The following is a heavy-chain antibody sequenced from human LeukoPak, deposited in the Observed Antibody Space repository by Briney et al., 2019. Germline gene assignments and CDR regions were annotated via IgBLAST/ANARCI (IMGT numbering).Heavy chain of an antibody. D-gene: IGHD6-13*01. J-gene: IGHJ5*02. CDR3: ARVVGIAAALSSGGTADWFDP. Sequence: PGGSLRLSCAASGFTFSSYWMSWVRQAPGKGLEWVANIKRDGSEKYYVDSVKGRFTISRDNAKNSLYLQMNSLRAEDTAVYYCARVVGIAAALSSGGTADWFDPWGQGTLVTVSP. V-gene: IGHV3-7*01. CDR2: IKRDGSEK. CDR1: GFTFSSYW.